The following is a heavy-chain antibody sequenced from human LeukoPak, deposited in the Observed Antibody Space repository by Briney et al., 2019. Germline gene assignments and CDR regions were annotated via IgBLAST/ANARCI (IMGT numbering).Heavy chain of an antibody. Sequence: GASVKVSCKASGYTFASYDINWVRQATGQGLEWRGWMNPNSGNTGYAQKFQGRVTMTRNTSISTAYMELSSLRSEDTAVYYCARVEESSWYNLRYYYYYGMDVWGQGTTVTVSS. V-gene: IGHV1-8*01. CDR2: MNPNSGNT. CDR1: GYTFASYD. J-gene: IGHJ6*02. D-gene: IGHD6-13*01. CDR3: ARVEESSWYNLRYYYYYGMDV.